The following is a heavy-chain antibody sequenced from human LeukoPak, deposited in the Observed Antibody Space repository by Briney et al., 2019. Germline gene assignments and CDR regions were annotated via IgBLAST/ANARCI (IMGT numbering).Heavy chain of an antibody. D-gene: IGHD3-10*01. CDR2: ISAYNGNA. V-gene: IGHV1-18*01. Sequence: GASVKVSYKASGYTFTSYGISWVRQAPGQGLEWMGWISAYNGNANYAQKLQGRVTMTTDTSTSTAYMELRSLRSDDTAVYYCARPITMVRGVIGYFDYWGQGTLVTVSS. CDR1: GYTFTSYG. CDR3: ARPITMVRGVIGYFDY. J-gene: IGHJ4*02.